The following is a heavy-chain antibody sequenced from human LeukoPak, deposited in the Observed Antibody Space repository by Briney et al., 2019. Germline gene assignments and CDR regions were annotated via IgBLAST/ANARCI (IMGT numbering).Heavy chain of an antibody. D-gene: IGHD2-15*01. CDR1: GYTFTGYY. CDR3: ATDIVVVLADPERAFDI. V-gene: IGHV1-2*02. J-gene: IGHJ3*02. CDR2: INPNSGGT. Sequence: ASVKVSCKASGYTFTGYYMHWVRQAPGQGLEWMGWINPNSGGTNYAQKFQGRVTMTRDTSISTAYMELSRLRSDDTAVYYCATDIVVVLADPERAFDIWGQGTMVTVSS.